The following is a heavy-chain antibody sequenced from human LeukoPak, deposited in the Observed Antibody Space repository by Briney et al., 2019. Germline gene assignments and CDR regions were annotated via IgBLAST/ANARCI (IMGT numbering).Heavy chain of an antibody. CDR2: MSYDAVSA. Sequence: GRSLRLSCAASGFSFSDYAIHWVRQPPGEGLEWLAVMSYDAVSAYYADSLKGRFTISRDNSKNTLYLQMNSLRAEDTAVYYCAKGPDYGDYVPPTYWGQGTLVTVSS. D-gene: IGHD4-17*01. J-gene: IGHJ4*02. V-gene: IGHV3-30*04. CDR1: GFSFSDYA. CDR3: AKGPDYGDYVPPTY.